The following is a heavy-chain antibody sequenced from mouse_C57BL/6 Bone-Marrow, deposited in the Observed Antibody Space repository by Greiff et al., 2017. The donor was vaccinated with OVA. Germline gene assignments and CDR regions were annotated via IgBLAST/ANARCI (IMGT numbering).Heavy chain of an antibody. Sequence: QVQLQQPGAELVKPGASVKLSCKASGYTFTSYWMHWVKQRPGRGLEWIGRIDPNSGGTKYNEKFKSKATLTVDKPSSTAYMQLSSLTSEDSAVFDCARGGAVGLRPWLDYWGQGTLVTVSA. CDR1: GYTFTSYW. J-gene: IGHJ3*01. CDR2: IDPNSGGT. CDR3: ARGGAVGLRPWLDY. D-gene: IGHD2-4*01. V-gene: IGHV1-72*01.